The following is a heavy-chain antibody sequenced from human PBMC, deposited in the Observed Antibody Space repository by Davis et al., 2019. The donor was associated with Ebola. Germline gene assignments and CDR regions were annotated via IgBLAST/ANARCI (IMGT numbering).Heavy chain of an antibody. J-gene: IGHJ6*02. Sequence: AASVKVSCKASGYTFTSYGISWVRQATGQGLEWMGWMNPNSGNTGYVERFQGRVTMSRNTSISTAYMELSSLRSEDTAVYYCARSGVRGYYNGMDVWGQGTTVTVSS. D-gene: IGHD1-14*01. CDR3: ARSGVRGYYNGMDV. V-gene: IGHV1-8*02. CDR2: MNPNSGNT. CDR1: GYTFTSYG.